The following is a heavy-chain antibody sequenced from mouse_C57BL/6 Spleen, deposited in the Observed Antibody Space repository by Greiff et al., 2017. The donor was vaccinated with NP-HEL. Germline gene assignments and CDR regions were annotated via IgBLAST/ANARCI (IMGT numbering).Heavy chain of an antibody. D-gene: IGHD1-1*01. CDR1: GFTFSSYG. Sequence: EVNLVESGGDLVKPGGSLKLSCAASGFTFSSYGMSWVRQTPDKRLEWVATISSGGSYTYYPDSVKGRFTISRDNAKNTLYLQMSSLKSEDTAMYYCARDGSSYRFAYWGQGTLVTVSA. CDR2: ISSGGSYT. J-gene: IGHJ3*01. V-gene: IGHV5-6*01. CDR3: ARDGSSYRFAY.